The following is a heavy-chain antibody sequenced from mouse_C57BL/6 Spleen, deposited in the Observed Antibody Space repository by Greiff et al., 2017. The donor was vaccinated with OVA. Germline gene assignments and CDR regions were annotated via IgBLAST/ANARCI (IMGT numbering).Heavy chain of an antibody. CDR3: ARWDDPRGFAY. CDR1: GFTFSSYA. Sequence: VQLKESGGGLVKPGGSLKLSCAASGFTFSSYAMSWVRQTPEKRLEWVATISDGGSYTYYPDNVKGRFTISRDNAKNNLYLQMSHLKSEDTAMYYCARWDDPRGFAYWGQGTLVTVSA. D-gene: IGHD4-1*01. CDR2: ISDGGSYT. V-gene: IGHV5-4*01. J-gene: IGHJ3*01.